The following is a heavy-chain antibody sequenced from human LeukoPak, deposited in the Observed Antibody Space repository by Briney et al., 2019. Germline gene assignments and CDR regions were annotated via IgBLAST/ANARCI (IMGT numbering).Heavy chain of an antibody. Sequence: PGRSLRLSCAASGFTFSSYAMHWVRQAPGKGLEWVAVISYDGSNKYYADSVKGRFTISRDNSKNTLYLQMNSLRAEDTAVYYCARDGVAAAGHYFDYWGRGTLVTVSS. D-gene: IGHD6-13*01. J-gene: IGHJ4*02. V-gene: IGHV3-30*04. CDR1: GFTFSSYA. CDR2: ISYDGSNK. CDR3: ARDGVAAAGHYFDY.